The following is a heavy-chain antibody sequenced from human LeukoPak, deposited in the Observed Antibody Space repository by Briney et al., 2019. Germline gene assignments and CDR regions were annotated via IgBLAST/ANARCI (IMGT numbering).Heavy chain of an antibody. CDR1: GASISSSSYY. J-gene: IGHJ4*02. CDR3: ARPSYDSSGYHDY. D-gene: IGHD3-22*01. CDR2: IYYSGST. V-gene: IGHV4-39*01. Sequence: PSETLSLTCTVSGASISSSSYYWGWIRQPPGKGLEWIGSIYYSGSTYYNPSLRSRVTISVDTSKNQFSLRLSSVTAADTAVYYCARPSYDSSGYHDYWGQGTLVTVSS.